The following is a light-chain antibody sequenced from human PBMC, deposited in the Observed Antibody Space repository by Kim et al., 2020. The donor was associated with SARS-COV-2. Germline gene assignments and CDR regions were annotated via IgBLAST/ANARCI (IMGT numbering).Light chain of an antibody. CDR2: QDS. CDR3: QAWDSSTVV. CDR1: KLGDKY. J-gene: IGLJ2*01. Sequence: VSPGQTASITCSGDKLGDKYACWYQQKPGQSPVLVIYQDSKRPSGIPERFSGSNSGNTATLTISRTQAMDEADYYCQAWDSSTVVFGGGTQLTVL. V-gene: IGLV3-1*01.